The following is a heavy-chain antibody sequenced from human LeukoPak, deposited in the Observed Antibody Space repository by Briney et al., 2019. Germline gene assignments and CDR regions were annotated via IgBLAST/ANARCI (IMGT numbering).Heavy chain of an antibody. D-gene: IGHD1-20*01. CDR3: ARDIRAGYNWNLNWFDP. J-gene: IGHJ5*02. Sequence: ASVKVSCKASGGTFSSYAISWVRQAPGQGLEWMGGIIPIFGTANYAQKFQGRVTITTDESTSTAYMELNSLRSEDTAVYYCARDIRAGYNWNLNWFDPWGQGTLVTVSS. CDR2: IIPIFGTA. V-gene: IGHV1-69*05. CDR1: GGTFSSYA.